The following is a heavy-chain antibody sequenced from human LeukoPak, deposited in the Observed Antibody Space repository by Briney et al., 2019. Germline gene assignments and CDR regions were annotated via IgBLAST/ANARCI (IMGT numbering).Heavy chain of an antibody. D-gene: IGHD6-6*01. J-gene: IGHJ4*02. V-gene: IGHV3-9*01. CDR2: ISWNSGSI. Sequence: GGSLRLSCAASGFTFDDYAMHWVRQAPGKGLEWVSGISWNSGSIGYADSVKGRFTISRDNAKNSLYLQMNSLRAEDTAVYYCASLIGVGRVEGGSIAARRFDYWGQGTLVTVSS. CDR3: ASLIGVGRVEGGSIAARRFDY. CDR1: GFTFDDYA.